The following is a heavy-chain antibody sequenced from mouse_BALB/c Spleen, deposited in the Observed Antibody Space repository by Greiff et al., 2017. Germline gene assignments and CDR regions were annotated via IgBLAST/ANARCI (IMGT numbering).Heavy chain of an antibody. CDR1: GYTFTSYW. CDR2: IYPGSGST. Sequence: LQQPGSELVRPGASVKLSCKASGYTFTSYWMHWVKQRPGQGLEWIGNIYPGSGSTNYDEKFKSKATLTVDTSSSTAYMQLSSLTSEDSAVYYCTRDGNYYFDYWGQGTTRTVSS. CDR3: TRDGNYYFDY. D-gene: IGHD2-1*01. V-gene: IGHV1S22*01. J-gene: IGHJ2*01.